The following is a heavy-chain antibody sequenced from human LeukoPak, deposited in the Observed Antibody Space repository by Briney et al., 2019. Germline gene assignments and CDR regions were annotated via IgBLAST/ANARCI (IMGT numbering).Heavy chain of an antibody. Sequence: SETLSLTCTVSGGSISSYYWSWIRQPPGKGLEWIGYIYYSGSTNYNPSLKSRVTISVDTSKNQFSLKLSSVTAADTAVYYCARDQGRRGHFDYWGQGTLATVSS. V-gene: IGHV4-59*01. D-gene: IGHD3-10*01. CDR1: GGSISSYY. CDR2: IYYSGST. J-gene: IGHJ4*02. CDR3: ARDQGRRGHFDY.